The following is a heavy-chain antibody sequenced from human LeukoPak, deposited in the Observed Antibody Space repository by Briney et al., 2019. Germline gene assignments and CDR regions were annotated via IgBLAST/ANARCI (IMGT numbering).Heavy chain of an antibody. D-gene: IGHD6-13*01. CDR2: INPNSGGT. J-gene: IGHJ6*03. CDR3: ARDPIAAAGYYYYYMDV. V-gene: IGHV1-2*02. Sequence: ASVKVSCKASGYTFTGYYMHWVRQAPGRGLEWLGWINPNSGGTNYAQKFQGRVTMTRDTSISTAYMELSRLRSDDTAVYYCARDPIAAAGYYYYYMDVWGKGTTVTVSS. CDR1: GYTFTGYY.